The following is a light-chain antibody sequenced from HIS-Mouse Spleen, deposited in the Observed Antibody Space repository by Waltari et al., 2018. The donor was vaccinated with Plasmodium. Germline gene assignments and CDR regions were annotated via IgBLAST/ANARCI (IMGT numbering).Light chain of an antibody. J-gene: IGKJ4*01. V-gene: IGKV4-1*01. Sequence: DIVMTQSPVSLAVSLGERATIHGKSSQSVLYSSNNKNYLAWYQQKPGQPPKPLIYWASTRESGVPDRFSGSGSGTDFTLTISSLQAEDVAVYYCQQYYSTPLTFGGGTKVEIK. CDR1: QSVLYSSNNKNY. CDR3: QQYYSTPLT. CDR2: WAS.